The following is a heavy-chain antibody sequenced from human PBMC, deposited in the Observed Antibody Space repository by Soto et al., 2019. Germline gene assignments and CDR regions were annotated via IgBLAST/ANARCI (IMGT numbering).Heavy chain of an antibody. V-gene: IGHV3-23*01. D-gene: IGHD6-13*01. J-gene: IGHJ4*02. Sequence: GGSLRLSCAASGFTFSSYAMSWVRQAPGKGLEWVSAISGSGGSTYYADSVKGRFTISRDNSKNTLYLQMNSLRAEDTAVYYCARTPGYSSSWDFDYWGQGTLVTVSS. CDR1: GFTFSSYA. CDR3: ARTPGYSSSWDFDY. CDR2: ISGSGGST.